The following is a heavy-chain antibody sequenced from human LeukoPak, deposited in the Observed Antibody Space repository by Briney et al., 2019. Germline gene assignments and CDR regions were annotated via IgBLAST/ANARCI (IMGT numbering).Heavy chain of an antibody. Sequence: GGSLRLSCAASGFTFSSYEMSWVRQAPGKGLEWVSEISGSGTSIFYADSVKGRFTVSRDNAKNSLYLQMNSLRAEDTAVYYCARDDDYYDSSGYFDYWGQGTLVSVCS. V-gene: IGHV3-48*03. CDR1: GFTFSSYE. J-gene: IGHJ4*02. CDR2: ISGSGTSI. CDR3: ARDDDYYDSSGYFDY. D-gene: IGHD3-22*01.